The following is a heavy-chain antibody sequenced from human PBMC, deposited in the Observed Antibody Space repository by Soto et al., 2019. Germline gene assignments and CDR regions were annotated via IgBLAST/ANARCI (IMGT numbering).Heavy chain of an antibody. D-gene: IGHD2-21*02. V-gene: IGHV3-30-3*01. Sequence: QVQLVESGGGVVQPGRSLRLSCAASGFTFSSYAMHWVRQAPGKGLEWVSLISYDGSNDYYADSVKGRFSISRDNSKNTLYLQMNSLRAEDTAVYYCARSVVTASPHYFQHWGQGTLVTVSS. J-gene: IGHJ1*01. CDR3: ARSVVTASPHYFQH. CDR1: GFTFSSYA. CDR2: ISYDGSND.